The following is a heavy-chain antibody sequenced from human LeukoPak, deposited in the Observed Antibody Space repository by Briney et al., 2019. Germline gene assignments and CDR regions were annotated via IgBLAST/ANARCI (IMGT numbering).Heavy chain of an antibody. J-gene: IGHJ6*02. CDR3: ARDGGLSGLPPESVVVVAATLYGMDV. D-gene: IGHD2-15*01. CDR2: INHSGST. V-gene: IGHV4-34*01. Sequence: SGTLSLTCAVYGGSFSGYYWSWIRQPPGKGLEWIGEINHSGSTNYNPSLKSRVTISVDTSKSQFSLKLSSVTAADTAVYYCARDGGLSGLPPESVVVVAATLYGMDVWGQGTTVTVSS. CDR1: GGSFSGYY.